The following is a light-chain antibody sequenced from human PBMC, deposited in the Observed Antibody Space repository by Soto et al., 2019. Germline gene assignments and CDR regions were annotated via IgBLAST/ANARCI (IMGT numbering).Light chain of an antibody. V-gene: IGKV3-15*01. CDR1: QSVSST. CDR2: GAS. J-gene: IGKJ1*01. Sequence: EIVMTQSPATLSVSPGERATLSCRASQSVSSTLACYQQKPGQAPRLLIYGASTRATGIPARFSGSGSGTEFNLTNSSLQSEDVAVYYCQQYNNWPLTFGQGNKAEI. CDR3: QQYNNWPLT.